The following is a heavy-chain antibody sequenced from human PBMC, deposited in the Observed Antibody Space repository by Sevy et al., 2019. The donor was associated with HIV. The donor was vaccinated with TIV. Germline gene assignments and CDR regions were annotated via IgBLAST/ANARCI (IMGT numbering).Heavy chain of an antibody. J-gene: IGHJ4*02. CDR2: ISGTGNTI. CDR1: GFTFSPYS. Sequence: GGSLRLSCAASGFTFSPYSMNWIRQAPGKGLEWLSYISGTGNTIYYAGTVKGRFTIYRDNAKNSLYLQLNSLRDEDTAVYYCARVPLYSDSHINDYWGQGTLVTVSS. CDR3: ARVPLYSDSHINDY. D-gene: IGHD3-22*01. V-gene: IGHV3-11*04.